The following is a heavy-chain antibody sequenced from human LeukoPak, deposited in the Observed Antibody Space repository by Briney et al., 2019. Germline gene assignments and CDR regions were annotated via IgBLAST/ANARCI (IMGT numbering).Heavy chain of an antibody. CDR3: ARGPNSGYSWLDP. CDR1: GFTLSKFW. CDR2: IKQDGSEK. D-gene: IGHD5-12*01. Sequence: WGSLRLSCEASGFTLSKFWMNWVRQAPGKGLEWVANIKQDGSEKRYVDSVKDRFSISRDNTKNSLYLQMSSLRAEDTAVYYCARGPNSGYSWLDPWGQGTLVTVSS. J-gene: IGHJ5*02. V-gene: IGHV3-7*03.